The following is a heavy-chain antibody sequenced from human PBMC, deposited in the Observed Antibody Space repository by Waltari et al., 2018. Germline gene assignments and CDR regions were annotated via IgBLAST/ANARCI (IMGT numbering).Heavy chain of an antibody. CDR2: IYHSGST. Sequence: QVQLQGSGPGLVKPSETLSLTCAVSGSSIRSGYYWGWMRTPPGKWLEWIGSIYHSGSTYYNPSVKSRGTRSVETSKNQFSLKLSSVTAADTAVYYCARQYGAAAGTEWFDPWGQGTLVTVSA. J-gene: IGHJ5*02. CDR1: GSSIRSGYY. D-gene: IGHD6-13*01. V-gene: IGHV4-38-2*01. CDR3: ARQYGAAAGTEWFDP.